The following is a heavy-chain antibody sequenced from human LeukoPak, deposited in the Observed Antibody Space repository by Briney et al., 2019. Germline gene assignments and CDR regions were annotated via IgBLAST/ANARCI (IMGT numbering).Heavy chain of an antibody. Sequence: GGSLRLSCAASGFTVSSNYMSWVRQAPGKGLEWVSVIYSGGSTYYAGSVKGRFTISRDNSKNTLYLQMNSLRAEDTAVYYCARVRSGFLYYYYGMDVWGQGTTVTVSS. CDR3: ARVRSGFLYYYYGMDV. CDR1: GFTVSSNY. D-gene: IGHD6-19*01. V-gene: IGHV3-53*01. CDR2: IYSGGST. J-gene: IGHJ6*02.